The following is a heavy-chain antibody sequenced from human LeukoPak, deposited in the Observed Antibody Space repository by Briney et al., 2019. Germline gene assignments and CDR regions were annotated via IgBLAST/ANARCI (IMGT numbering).Heavy chain of an antibody. CDR2: IYSGGST. CDR3: ARVRGYYGSSGYYVYYFDY. CDR1: GFTVSSNY. Sequence: GGSLRLSRAASGFTVSSNYMSWVRQAPGKGLEWVSVIYSGGSTYYADSVKGRFTISRDNSKNTLYLQMNSLRAEDTAVYYCARVRGYYGSSGYYVYYFDYWGQGTLVTVSS. V-gene: IGHV3-53*01. J-gene: IGHJ4*02. D-gene: IGHD3-22*01.